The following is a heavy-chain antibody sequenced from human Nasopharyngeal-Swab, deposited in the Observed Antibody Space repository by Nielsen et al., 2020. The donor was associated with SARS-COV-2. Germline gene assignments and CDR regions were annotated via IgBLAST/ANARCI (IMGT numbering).Heavy chain of an antibody. J-gene: IGHJ4*02. V-gene: IGHV1-46*01. CDR2: INPSGGST. CDR3: ARAFRDGYNYGY. D-gene: IGHD5-24*01. Sequence: WARQAPGQGLEWMGIINPSGGSTSYAQKFQGRVTMTRDTSTSTVYMELSSLRSEDTAVYYCARAFRDGYNYGYRGQGTLVTVSS.